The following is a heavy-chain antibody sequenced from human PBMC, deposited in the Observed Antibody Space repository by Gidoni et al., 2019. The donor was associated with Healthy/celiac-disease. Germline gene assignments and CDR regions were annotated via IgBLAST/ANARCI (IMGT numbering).Heavy chain of an antibody. CDR3: AKETDGYFDY. CDR2: IIWNSGSI. CDR1: GFTFDDYA. J-gene: IGHJ4*02. V-gene: IGHV3-9*01. Sequence: EVQLVESGGGLVQPGRSLRLSCASSGFTFDDYAMHWVRQAPGKGLEWVSGIIWNSGSIGYADSVKGRFTNSRDNAKNSLYLQMNSLRAEDTALYYCAKETDGYFDYWGQGTLVTVSS.